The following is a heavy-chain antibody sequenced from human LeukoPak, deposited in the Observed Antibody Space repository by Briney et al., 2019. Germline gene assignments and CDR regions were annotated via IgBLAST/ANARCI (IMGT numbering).Heavy chain of an antibody. V-gene: IGHV3-53*05. CDR1: GFSVSSNY. Sequence: GGSLRLSCAASGFSVSSNYMTWVRQAPGKGLEWVSGIHSGDDAYYADSVKGRFIISRDNSKNTLYLKMNSLRAEDTAVYYCAKGHGWEASYYYYMDVWGKGTTVTVSS. J-gene: IGHJ6*03. CDR2: IHSGDDA. D-gene: IGHD1-26*01. CDR3: AKGHGWEASYYYYMDV.